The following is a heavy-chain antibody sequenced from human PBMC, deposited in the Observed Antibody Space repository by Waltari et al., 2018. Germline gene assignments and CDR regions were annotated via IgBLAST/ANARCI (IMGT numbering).Heavy chain of an antibody. CDR2: IWYDGSNK. V-gene: IGHV3-30*18. J-gene: IGHJ4*02. CDR3: AKGEMHY. CDR1: GFTFSSYG. Sequence: QVQLVESGGGVVQPGRPLRLSCAASGFTFSSYGMHWVDQAPGKGLEWVAVIWYDGSNKYYADSVKGRFTISRDNSKNTLYLQMNSLRAEDTAMYYCAKGEMHYWGQGTLVTVSS.